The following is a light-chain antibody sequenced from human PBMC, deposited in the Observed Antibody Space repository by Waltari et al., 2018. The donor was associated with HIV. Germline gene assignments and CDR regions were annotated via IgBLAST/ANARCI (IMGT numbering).Light chain of an antibody. CDR1: SEHSNFA. J-gene: IGLJ3*02. V-gene: IGLV4-69*01. CDR2: LNSDGSH. CDR3: QTWGMGIVV. Sequence: QIILTQSPSASASPGASVKLTCTLSSEHSNFAIAWLQQQPEKGPRYLMKLNSDGSHTKGDGIPGRFSGSSSGAERYLSISSLHSDDEADYYCQTWGMGIVVFGGGTKLTVL.